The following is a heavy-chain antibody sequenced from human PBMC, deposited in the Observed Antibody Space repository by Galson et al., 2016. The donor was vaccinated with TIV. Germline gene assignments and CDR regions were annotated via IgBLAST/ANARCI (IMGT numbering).Heavy chain of an antibody. CDR1: GFTFGSYS. D-gene: IGHD3-22*01. CDR2: ISSIGSSYK. J-gene: IGHJ4*02. CDR3: ARDESGYYRFEY. V-gene: IGHV3-21*01. Sequence: SLRLSCAASGFTFGSYSMNWVRQAPGKGLEWVSSISSIGSSYKYDAESVKGRFTISRDNTKNSLYLQMNSLRAEDTAVYYCARDESGYYRFEYGGQGALVTVSS.